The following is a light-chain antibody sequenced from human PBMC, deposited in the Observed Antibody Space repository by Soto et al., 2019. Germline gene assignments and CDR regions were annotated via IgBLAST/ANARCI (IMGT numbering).Light chain of an antibody. CDR1: QNVNYY. CDR3: QQSSNWLFT. CDR2: DAS. Sequence: EIVLTQSPATLSLSAGERATLSCRASQNVNYYLAWYQHKPGQAPRLLIYDASSRATGIPARFSGSGSGTDFTLTINSLEPEDVAVYYCQQSSNWLFTFGQGTKLEIK. J-gene: IGKJ2*01. V-gene: IGKV3-11*01.